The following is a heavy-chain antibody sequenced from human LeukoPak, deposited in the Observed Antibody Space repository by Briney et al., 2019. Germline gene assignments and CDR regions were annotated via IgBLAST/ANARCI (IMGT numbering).Heavy chain of an antibody. J-gene: IGHJ4*02. V-gene: IGHV3-23*01. CDR3: AKEGLLGGYFFDL. CDR1: GFPFSRYS. Sequence: GGSLRLSCAASGFPFSRYSMAWVRQAPGRGLDWVSTVGGRGGPRTFYADSVRGRFTASRDNSRDTVYLQMNNLGADDTAVYFCAKEGLLGGYFFDLWGQGVPVTVSS. CDR2: VGGRGGPRT. D-gene: IGHD2-8*02.